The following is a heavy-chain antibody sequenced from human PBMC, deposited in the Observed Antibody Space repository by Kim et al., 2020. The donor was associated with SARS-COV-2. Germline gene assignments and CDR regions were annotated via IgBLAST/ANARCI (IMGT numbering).Heavy chain of an antibody. V-gene: IGHV1-24*01. Sequence: ASVKVSCKVSGYTLTELSMHWVRQAPGKGLEWMGGFDPEDGETIYAQKFQGRVTMTEDTSTDTAYMELSSLRSEDTAVYYCATSTYYYGSGAIFYGMDVWGQGTTVTVSS. CDR2: FDPEDGET. D-gene: IGHD3-10*01. CDR1: GYTLTELS. J-gene: IGHJ6*02. CDR3: ATSTYYYGSGAIFYGMDV.